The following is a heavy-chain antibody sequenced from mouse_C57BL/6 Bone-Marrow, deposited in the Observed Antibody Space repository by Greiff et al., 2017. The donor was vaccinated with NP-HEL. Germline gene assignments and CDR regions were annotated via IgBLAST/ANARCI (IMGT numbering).Heavy chain of an antibody. D-gene: IGHD1-1*01. CDR1: GYAFSSSW. J-gene: IGHJ2*01. Sequence: VQLQQSGPELVKPGASVKISCKASGYAFSSSWMNWVKQRPGKGLEWIGRLYPGDGDTNYNGKFKGKATLTADKSSSTAYMQLSSLTSEDSAVYFCARDYYYGSSYFDYWGQGTTLTVSS. CDR2: LYPGDGDT. CDR3: ARDYYYGSSYFDY. V-gene: IGHV1-82*01.